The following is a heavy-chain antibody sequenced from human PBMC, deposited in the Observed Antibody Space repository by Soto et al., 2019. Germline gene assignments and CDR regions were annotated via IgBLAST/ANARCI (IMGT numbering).Heavy chain of an antibody. Sequence: SGPTLVNPTETLTLTCTVSGFSLSTGRMGVSWIRQPPGKALEWLAHIFSDNERSYSTSMQGRLTISKDPSGSQVVLSMTNLDPVETGTYYRVRMTDEYSQFYYAMDVWGQGTTVTVSS. CDR2: IFSDNER. CDR3: VRMTDEYSQFYYAMDV. V-gene: IGHV2-26*01. CDR1: GFSLSTGRMG. J-gene: IGHJ6*02. D-gene: IGHD2-15*01.